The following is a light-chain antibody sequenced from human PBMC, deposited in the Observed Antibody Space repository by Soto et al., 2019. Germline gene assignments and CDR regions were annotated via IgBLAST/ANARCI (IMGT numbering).Light chain of an antibody. CDR2: GAS. Sequence: DIQMTQSPSSLSASVGDRVTITCQASQDISNYLNRYLQKPGKAPHLLIYGASAVESGVPSRFSGSGSGTDFSFTIRSLQPGDFATCYCPQYGNLPPFALGPGTKVDI. V-gene: IGKV1-33*01. J-gene: IGKJ3*01. CDR1: QDISNY. CDR3: PQYGNLPPFA.